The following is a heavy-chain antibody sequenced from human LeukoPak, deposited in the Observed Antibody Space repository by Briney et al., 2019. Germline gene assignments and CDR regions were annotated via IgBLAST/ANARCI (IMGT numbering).Heavy chain of an antibody. CDR3: ARETKDIYSPSWGLYDTYYYIDA. J-gene: IGHJ6*03. Sequence: SQTLSLTCAVSPGSMDSGLYYWTWIRQPAGKGLEWIGRISNNGGTAYNPSLRSRVTITVDTSNNHLSLKLTSVTAADTAVYYCARETKDIYSPSWGLYDTYYYIDAWGKGTTVTVS. CDR2: ISNNGGT. CDR1: PGSMDSGLYY. V-gene: IGHV4-61*02. D-gene: IGHD5/OR15-5a*01.